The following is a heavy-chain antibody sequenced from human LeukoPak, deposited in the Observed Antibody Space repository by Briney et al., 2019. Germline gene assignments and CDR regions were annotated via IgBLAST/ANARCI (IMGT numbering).Heavy chain of an antibody. D-gene: IGHD3-10*01. CDR2: IRYDGSNK. CDR1: GFTFSSYG. V-gene: IGHV3-30*02. J-gene: IGHJ4*02. CDR3: AARPYYGSGSPFDY. Sequence: GGSLRLSCAASGFTFSSYGMHWVRQAPGKGLEWVAFIRYDGSNKYYADSVKGRFTISRDNAKNSLYLQMNSLRAEDTAVYYCAARPYYGSGSPFDYWGQGTLVTVSS.